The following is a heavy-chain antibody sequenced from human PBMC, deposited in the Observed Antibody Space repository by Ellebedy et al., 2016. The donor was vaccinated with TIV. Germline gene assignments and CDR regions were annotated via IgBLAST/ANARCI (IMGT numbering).Heavy chain of an antibody. CDR3: ARVYGDYQFNWFDP. V-gene: IGHV1-18*04. CDR2: ISTYNGNT. J-gene: IGHJ5*02. Sequence: AASVKVSCKASNYTFTSYGISWVRQAPGQGLEWMGCISTYNGNTDYAQKFQGRVALTTDTSTSTVYMELRSLRSDDTAVYYCARVYGDYQFNWFDPWGQGTLVTVSS. CDR1: NYTFTSYG. D-gene: IGHD4-17*01.